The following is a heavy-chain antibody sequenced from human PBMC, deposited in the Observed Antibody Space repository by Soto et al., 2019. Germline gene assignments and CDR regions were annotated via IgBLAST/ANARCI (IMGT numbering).Heavy chain of an antibody. V-gene: IGHV1-69*01. CDR1: RGSFSSNP. D-gene: IGHD5-18*01. J-gene: IGHJ4*02. Sequence: QVQLMQSGSEVKKPGSSVKVSCKASRGSFSSNPISWVRQAPGQGLEWMAGIIPIFATVHYAQKFQGRVTITADESTSTAYMELTSLRSEDTAVYFCASGGRGYSSAPRYYFDYWGQGTLVTVSS. CDR2: IIPIFATV. CDR3: ASGGRGYSSAPRYYFDY.